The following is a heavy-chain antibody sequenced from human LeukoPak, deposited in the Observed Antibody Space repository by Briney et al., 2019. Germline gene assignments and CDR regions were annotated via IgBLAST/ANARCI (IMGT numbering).Heavy chain of an antibody. CDR3: ARGLGYYDSSGYWY. CDR1: GGSISSYY. J-gene: IGHJ4*02. D-gene: IGHD3-22*01. CDR2: IYYSGST. V-gene: IGHV4-59*01. Sequence: SETLSLTCTVSGGSISSYYWSWIRQPPGKGLEWIGYIYYSGSTNYNPSLKSRVTISVDTSKNQFSLKLSSVTAADTAVYYCARGLGYYDSSGYWYWGQGTLVSVSS.